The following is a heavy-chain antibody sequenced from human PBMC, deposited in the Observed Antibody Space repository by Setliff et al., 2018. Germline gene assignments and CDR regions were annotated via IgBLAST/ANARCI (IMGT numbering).Heavy chain of an antibody. CDR1: GYTFNPYG. Sequence: ASVKVSCKASGYTFNPYGITWVRQAPGQGLEWMGWISAYSGKAYYAQKLQDRATMTTDTYTGTAYLELRSLRSDDTAVYYCSRLVRYCTTTSCQRLSGDEYWGQGTLVTVSS. V-gene: IGHV1-18*01. J-gene: IGHJ4*02. CDR2: ISAYSGKA. D-gene: IGHD2-2*01. CDR3: SRLVRYCTTTSCQRLSGDEY.